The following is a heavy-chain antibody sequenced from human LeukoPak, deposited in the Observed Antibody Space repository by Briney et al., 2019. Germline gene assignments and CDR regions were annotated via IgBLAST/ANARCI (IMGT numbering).Heavy chain of an antibody. Sequence: SETLSLTCTVSGGSISSSSYYWGWIRQPPGKGLEWIGNIYYSGSTYYNPSLKSRVTMSVDTSKNQFSLKLSSVTAADTAVYYCARYYYGSGSYYYFDSWGQGTLVTVSS. J-gene: IGHJ4*02. CDR1: GGSISSSSYY. CDR2: IYYSGST. D-gene: IGHD3-10*01. V-gene: IGHV4-39*01. CDR3: ARYYYGSGSYYYFDS.